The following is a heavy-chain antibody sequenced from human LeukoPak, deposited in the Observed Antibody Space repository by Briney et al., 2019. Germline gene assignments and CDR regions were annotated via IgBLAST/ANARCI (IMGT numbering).Heavy chain of an antibody. Sequence: PGGFLRLSCAASGFTFSSYSMNWVRQAPGKGLEWVSSISSSSSYIYYADSVKGRFTISRDNAKNSLYLQMNSLRAEDTAVYYCASPMYSSSWSFDYWGQGTLVTVSS. V-gene: IGHV3-21*01. J-gene: IGHJ4*02. CDR3: ASPMYSSSWSFDY. CDR1: GFTFSSYS. CDR2: ISSSSSYI. D-gene: IGHD6-13*01.